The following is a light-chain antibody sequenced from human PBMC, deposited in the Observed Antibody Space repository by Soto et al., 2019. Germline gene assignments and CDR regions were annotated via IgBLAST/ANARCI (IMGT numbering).Light chain of an antibody. CDR1: QSISSW. V-gene: IGKV1-5*01. CDR3: QQYNSYSQT. CDR2: DAS. J-gene: IGKJ1*01. Sequence: DIQMTQSPSTLSASVGDRVTITCRASQSISSWLAWYQQKPGKAPKLLIYDASSLESGVPSRFSGSGSGTEFTLTISSLQTDDFETYYCQQYNSYSQTFGQGTKV.